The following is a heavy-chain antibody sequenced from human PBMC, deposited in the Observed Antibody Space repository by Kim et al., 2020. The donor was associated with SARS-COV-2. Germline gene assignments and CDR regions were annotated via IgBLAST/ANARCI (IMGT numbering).Heavy chain of an antibody. D-gene: IGHD1-1*01. Sequence: GGSLRLSSAASGFTFSSYSMNWVRQAPGKGLEWVSYISSSSSTIYYADSVKGRFTISRDNAKNSLYLQMNSLRDEDTAVYYCAREQLGKHYYSYGMDVWGQGTTVTVS. V-gene: IGHV3-48*02. J-gene: IGHJ6*02. CDR2: ISSSSSTI. CDR3: AREQLGKHYYSYGMDV. CDR1: GFTFSSYS.